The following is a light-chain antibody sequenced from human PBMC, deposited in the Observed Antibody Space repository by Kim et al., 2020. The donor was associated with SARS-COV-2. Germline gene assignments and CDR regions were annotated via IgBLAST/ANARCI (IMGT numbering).Light chain of an antibody. CDR2: DAS. CDR3: QQRSNWPYT. CDR1: QSVSSY. Sequence: SLPPGERATRSCRASQSVSSYLAWYQQKPGQAPRLLIYDASNRATGIPARFSGSGSGTDFTLTISSLEPEDFAVYYCQQRSNWPYTFGQGTKLEI. V-gene: IGKV3-11*01. J-gene: IGKJ2*01.